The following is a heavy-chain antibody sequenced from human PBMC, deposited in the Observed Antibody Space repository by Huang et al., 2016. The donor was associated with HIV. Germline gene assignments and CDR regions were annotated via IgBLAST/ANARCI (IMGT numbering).Heavy chain of an antibody. J-gene: IGHJ4*02. Sequence: EVQLVESGGGLVQPGGSLRLSCAASGFSISSYWMHWVRQAPGKGLGGVSRIKSDGSSTSDADSVKGRFTISRDNAKNTLYLQMNSLRAEDTAVYYCARDPRIQSWLNFFDYWGQGTLVSVSS. CDR2: IKSDGSST. CDR1: GFSISSYW. D-gene: IGHD3-22*01. CDR3: ARDPRIQSWLNFFDY. V-gene: IGHV3-74*01.